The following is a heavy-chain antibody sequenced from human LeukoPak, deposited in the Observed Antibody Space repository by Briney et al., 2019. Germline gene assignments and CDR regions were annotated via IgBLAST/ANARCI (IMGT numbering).Heavy chain of an antibody. CDR1: GGSISSGSYF. V-gene: IGHV4-61*02. J-gene: IGHJ4*02. Sequence: SETLSLTCTVSGGSISSGSYFWSWIRQPAGKGLEWIGRIYTSGSTNYNPSLKSRVTISPDTSKNQFSLKLSSVTAADTAVYYCARELAGYGKLDYWGQGILVAVSS. D-gene: IGHD5-12*01. CDR3: ARELAGYGKLDY. CDR2: IYTSGST.